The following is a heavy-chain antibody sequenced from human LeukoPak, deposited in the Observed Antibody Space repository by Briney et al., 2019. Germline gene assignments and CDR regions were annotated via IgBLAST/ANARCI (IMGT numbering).Heavy chain of an antibody. CDR3: AREPYYYGSGSYYAGYDY. Sequence: GGSLRLSCAASGFTFSSYGMHWVRQAPGKGLEWVAVISYDGSNKYYADSVKGRFTISRDNSKNTLYLQMNSLRAEDTAVYYCAREPYYYGSGSYYAGYDYWGQGTLVTVSS. D-gene: IGHD3-10*01. CDR2: ISYDGSNK. V-gene: IGHV3-30*03. CDR1: GFTFSSYG. J-gene: IGHJ4*02.